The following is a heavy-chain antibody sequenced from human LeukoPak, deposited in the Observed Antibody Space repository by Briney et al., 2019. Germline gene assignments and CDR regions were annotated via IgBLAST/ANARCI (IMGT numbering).Heavy chain of an antibody. Sequence: PSETLSLTCSVSGDSVSRSDTYWDWIRQPPGKGLEWIGTIYYSGRTYYSPSLKSRVTMSVDPSNNQFSLNLRSVTAADTALYYCARRRYYDGSGYLEWGQGTLLSVSS. D-gene: IGHD3-22*01. CDR3: ARRRYYDGSGYLE. CDR1: GDSVSRSDTY. J-gene: IGHJ1*01. CDR2: IYYSGRT. V-gene: IGHV4-39*01.